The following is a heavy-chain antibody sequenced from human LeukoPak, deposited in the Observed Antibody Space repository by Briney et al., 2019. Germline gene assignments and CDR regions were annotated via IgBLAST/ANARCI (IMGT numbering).Heavy chain of an antibody. V-gene: IGHV3-23*01. CDR2: ISGSGGST. Sequence: GGSLRLSCAASGFTFSSYAMSWVRQAPGKGLEWVSAISGSGGSTFYADSVKGRFTISRDNSKNTLYLQMNSLRAEDTAVFYCVKGSTDARPYYFDYWGQGTLVTVSS. D-gene: IGHD1-26*01. CDR3: VKGSTDARPYYFDY. J-gene: IGHJ4*02. CDR1: GFTFSSYA.